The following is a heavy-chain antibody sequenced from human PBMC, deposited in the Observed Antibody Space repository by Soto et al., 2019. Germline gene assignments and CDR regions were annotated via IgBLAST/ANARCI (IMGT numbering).Heavy chain of an antibody. CDR2: MSYDGSNK. Sequence: VQLVESGGGLVQPGGSLRLSCAASGFTFSNYAMHWVRQAPGKGLEWVAVMSYDGSNKFYADSVKGRFTISRDNSKNTLYLLMNSLGGDDTAVYHCARDTRSFAGMDVWGQGTTVIVSS. CDR3: ARDTRSFAGMDV. D-gene: IGHD3-9*01. V-gene: IGHV3-30-3*01. CDR1: GFTFSNYA. J-gene: IGHJ6*02.